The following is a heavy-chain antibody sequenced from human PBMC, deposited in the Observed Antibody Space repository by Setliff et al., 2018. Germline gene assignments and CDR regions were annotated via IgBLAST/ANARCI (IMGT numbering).Heavy chain of an antibody. CDR1: GGTFGSSA. D-gene: IGHD2-15*01. V-gene: IGHV1-69*13. CDR3: ATPHCSDGTCRYYFES. Sequence: GASVKVSCKVSGGTFGSSAFTWVRQAPGPGLEYMGGIIPFFGNTNYAQKFQGRLSITADESTNTVYMELGRLRSEDTAMYYCATPHCSDGTCRYYFESWGQGTLVTVSS. J-gene: IGHJ4*02. CDR2: IIPFFGNT.